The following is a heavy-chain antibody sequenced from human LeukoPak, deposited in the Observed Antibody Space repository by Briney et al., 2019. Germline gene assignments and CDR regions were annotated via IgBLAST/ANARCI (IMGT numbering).Heavy chain of an antibody. CDR1: GFTFSTYW. D-gene: IGHD3-10*01. CDR2: IKEDGSEK. CDR3: ARDRLWFGHTDFDY. Sequence: QSGGSLRLSCAASGFTFSTYWMSWVRQAPGKGLEWVANIKEDGSEKYYVDSVKGRFTISRDNAKNSLYLQMNSLRAEDTAVYYCARDRLWFGHTDFDYWGQGTLVTGSS. V-gene: IGHV3-7*01. J-gene: IGHJ4*02.